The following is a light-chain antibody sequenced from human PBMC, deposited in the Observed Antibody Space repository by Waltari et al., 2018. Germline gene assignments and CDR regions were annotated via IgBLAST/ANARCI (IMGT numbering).Light chain of an antibody. Sequence: QSVLTQPPSVSAAPGQKVTISCSGSSPNIGNNYLSWYQQLPGTAPTLLIYDNTKRPAGVPDRYAGSKSGTSATLGITGLQAGDEADYYCGTWDSSLSAGVFGGGTKLTVL. CDR1: SPNIGNNY. V-gene: IGLV1-51*01. CDR3: GTWDSSLSAGV. J-gene: IGLJ3*02. CDR2: DNT.